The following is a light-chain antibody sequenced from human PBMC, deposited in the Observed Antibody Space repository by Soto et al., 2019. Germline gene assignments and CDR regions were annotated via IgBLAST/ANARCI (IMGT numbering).Light chain of an antibody. J-gene: IGLJ2*01. Sequence: QSVLTQPASVSGSPGQSITISCTGTSSDVGAYNYVSWYQQHPGKVPKLMIYDVSNRPSGVSNRFSGSKSGNTASLTISGLEAEDEADDYCSSYITNSTLGLVFGGGTKLTVL. CDR1: SSDVGAYNY. CDR3: SSYITNSTLGLV. CDR2: DVS. V-gene: IGLV2-14*03.